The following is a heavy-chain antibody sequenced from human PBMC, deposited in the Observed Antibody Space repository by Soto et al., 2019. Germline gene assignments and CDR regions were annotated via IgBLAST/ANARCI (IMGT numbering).Heavy chain of an antibody. D-gene: IGHD3-10*01. V-gene: IGHV4-59*08. J-gene: IGHJ6*04. Sequence: SETLSLTCTVSGGSISNYYWSWIRQPPGKGLEWIGYIYYSGTTNYNPSLKSRVTISVDTSKNQFSLKLSSVTAADTAVYYCARHSYAAGGLLGVWGKGTTVTGSS. CDR1: GGSISNYY. CDR2: IYYSGTT. CDR3: ARHSYAAGGLLGV.